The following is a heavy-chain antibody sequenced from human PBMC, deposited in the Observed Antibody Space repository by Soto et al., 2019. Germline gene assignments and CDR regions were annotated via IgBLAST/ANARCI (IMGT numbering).Heavy chain of an antibody. V-gene: IGHV4-39*01. CDR2: IYYSGST. J-gene: IGHJ5*02. Sequence: PSETLSLTCTVSGGSISSSSYYWGWIRQPPGKGLEWIGSIYYSGSTYYNPSLKSRVTISVDTSKNQFSLKLSSVTAADTAVYYCARRGVPSIAAADRDWFDPWGQGTLVTVSS. CDR3: ARRGVPSIAAADRDWFDP. D-gene: IGHD6-13*01. CDR1: GGSISSSSYY.